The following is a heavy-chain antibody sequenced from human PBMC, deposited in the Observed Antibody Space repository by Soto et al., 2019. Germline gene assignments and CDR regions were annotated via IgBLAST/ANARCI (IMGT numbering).Heavy chain of an antibody. D-gene: IGHD6-13*01. J-gene: IGHJ5*02. CDR2: ISSSSSYI. CDR1: GFTFSSYS. Sequence: PGGSLRLSCAASGFTFSSYSMNWVRQAPGKGLEWVSSISSSSSYIYYADSVKGRFTISRDNAKNSLYLQMNSLRAEDTAVYYCARDKVPYSSSWNNWFDPWGQGTLVTVSS. V-gene: IGHV3-21*01. CDR3: ARDKVPYSSSWNNWFDP.